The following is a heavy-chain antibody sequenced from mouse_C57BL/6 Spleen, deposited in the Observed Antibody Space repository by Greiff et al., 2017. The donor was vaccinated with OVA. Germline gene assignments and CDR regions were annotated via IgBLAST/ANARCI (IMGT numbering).Heavy chain of an antibody. CDR2: IDPSDSET. CDR3: ARMKYYGSSEYFDV. J-gene: IGHJ1*03. Sequence: VQLQQPGAELVRPGSSVKLSCKASGYTFTSYWMHWVKQRPIQGLEWIGNIDPSDSETHYNQKFKDKATLTVDKSSSTAYMQLSSLTSEDSAVYYCARMKYYGSSEYFDVWGTGTTVTVSS. CDR1: GYTFTSYW. V-gene: IGHV1-52*01. D-gene: IGHD1-1*01.